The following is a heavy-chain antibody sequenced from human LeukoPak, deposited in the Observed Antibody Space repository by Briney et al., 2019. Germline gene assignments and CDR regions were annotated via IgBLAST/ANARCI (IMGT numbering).Heavy chain of an antibody. J-gene: IGHJ4*02. D-gene: IGHD5-18*01. V-gene: IGHV1-18*01. CDR3: ARQVDIGMALPDY. Sequence: ASVKVSCKASGYTFTSYGMTWVRQAPGHGLEWIGGISAYNRKTNYAQKLQGRVTMTTDTSTSTAYMELRSLRSDDAAVYYCARQVDIGMALPDYWGQGTLVTVSS. CDR2: ISAYNRKT. CDR1: GYTFTSYG.